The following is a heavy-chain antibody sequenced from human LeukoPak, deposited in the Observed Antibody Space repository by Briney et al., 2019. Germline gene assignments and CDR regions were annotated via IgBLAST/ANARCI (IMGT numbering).Heavy chain of an antibody. CDR2: IYTSGST. Sequence: SETLSLTCTVSGGSISSYYWSWIRQPAGKGLEWIGRIYTSGSTNYNPSLKSRVTMSVDTSKNQFSLKLSSVTAADTAVYYCARDVRDTAMVTEYYFDYWGQGTLVTVSS. V-gene: IGHV4-4*07. CDR1: GGSISSYY. D-gene: IGHD5-18*01. CDR3: ARDVRDTAMVTEYYFDY. J-gene: IGHJ4*02.